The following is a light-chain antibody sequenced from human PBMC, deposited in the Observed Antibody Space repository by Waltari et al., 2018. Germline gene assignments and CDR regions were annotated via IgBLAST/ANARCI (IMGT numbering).Light chain of an antibody. CDR1: QSAGKF. Sequence: EVVFTQSPVTLSLSPGERPTPSFRASQSAGKFLAWYQKKPGQAPRLLIYDASNRATGIPVTFSGSGSGTDFTLTISSVQPEDFALYFCQQRSDWPPSITFGQGTRLEI. V-gene: IGKV3-11*01. CDR2: DAS. J-gene: IGKJ5*01. CDR3: QQRSDWPPSIT.